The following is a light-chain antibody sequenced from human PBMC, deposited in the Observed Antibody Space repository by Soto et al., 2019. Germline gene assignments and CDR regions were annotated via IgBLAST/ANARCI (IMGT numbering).Light chain of an antibody. V-gene: IGKV1-5*01. J-gene: IGKJ1*01. CDR2: DAS. CDR1: QSISSG. Sequence: EIEKTQAASGLCGSLGGRRTITGQASQSISSGLAWYQQKPAKATMLLIYDASSLESGVPSRFSGSGSGTEFTLTRSRSEVWHFSSYSRQKYNTPTFGQGTKVDIK. CDR3: QKYNTPT.